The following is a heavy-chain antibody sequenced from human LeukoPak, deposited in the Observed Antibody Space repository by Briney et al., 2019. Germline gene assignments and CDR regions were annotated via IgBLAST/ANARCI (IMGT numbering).Heavy chain of an antibody. Sequence: SETLSLTCTVSGGSISSYYWSWIRQPAGKGLEWIGRIYTSGSTNYNPSLKSRVTMSVDTSKNQFSLKLSSVTAADTAVYYCARDRPDDFWSGYPTPYNWFDPWGQGILVTVSS. V-gene: IGHV4-4*07. CDR3: ARDRPDDFWSGYPTPYNWFDP. CDR2: IYTSGST. J-gene: IGHJ5*02. D-gene: IGHD3-3*01. CDR1: GGSISSYY.